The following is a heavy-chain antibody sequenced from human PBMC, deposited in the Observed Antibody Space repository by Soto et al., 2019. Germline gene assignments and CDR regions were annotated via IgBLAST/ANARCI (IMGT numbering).Heavy chain of an antibody. V-gene: IGHV3-30-3*01. CDR2: ISYDGSNK. CDR1: GFTFSSYA. Sequence: QVQLVESGGGVVQPGRSLRLSCAASGFTFSSYAMHWVRQAPGKGLEWVAVISYDGSNKYYADSVKGRFTISRDNSKNTLYLKMNSRRAEDTAVYYCAREGGYCSGGSCPDAFDIWGQGTMVTVSS. D-gene: IGHD2-15*01. J-gene: IGHJ3*02. CDR3: AREGGYCSGGSCPDAFDI.